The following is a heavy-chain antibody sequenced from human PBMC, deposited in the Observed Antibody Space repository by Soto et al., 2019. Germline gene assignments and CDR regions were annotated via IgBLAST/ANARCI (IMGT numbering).Heavy chain of an antibody. V-gene: IGHV3-74*01. D-gene: IGHD2-15*01. J-gene: IGHJ6*03. CDR1: GFTFSNYW. CDR3: ARGDCVGGTCYSLAGSCYYYRDV. CDR2: TNSDGSVS. Sequence: EVQLVESGGGLVQPGGSLRLSCAASGFTFSNYWMYWVRQAPGKGLVWVSRTNSDGSVSSYADSVKGRLTISRDNVKNTLYLQMNSLRAEDTAVYYCARGDCVGGTCYSLAGSCYYYRDVWGKGTKVTVFS.